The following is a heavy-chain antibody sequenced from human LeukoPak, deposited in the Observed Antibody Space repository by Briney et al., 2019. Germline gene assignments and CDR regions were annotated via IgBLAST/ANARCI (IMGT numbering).Heavy chain of an antibody. CDR1: GLTFSSHS. CDR3: ASWAGTATGFSGPFDY. J-gene: IGHJ4*02. D-gene: IGHD6-13*01. V-gene: IGHV3-48*01. CDR2: ISSSSSTI. Sequence: PGGSLRLSCAVSGLTFSSHSMNWVRQAPGKGLEWLSHISSSSSTIYYAGSVKGRFTISRDNAKNSLYLQMNSLRAEDTAVYYCASWAGTATGFSGPFDYWGQGTLVTVSS.